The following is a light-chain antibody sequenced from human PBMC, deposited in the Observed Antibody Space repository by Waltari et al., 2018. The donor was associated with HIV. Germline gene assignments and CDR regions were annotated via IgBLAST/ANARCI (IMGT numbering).Light chain of an antibody. J-gene: IGKJ1*01. CDR1: ENIGNW. V-gene: IGKV1-5*03. CDR2: RAS. CDR3: QQYNVYPWT. Sequence: DIEITQSASTLSASVGATVPITCRTSENIGNWLAWYQMKPGKAPDPLIYRASTLKSGVPARFSGRGSGTEFALTVRGLQPDDFGTFFCQQYNVYPWTFGQGTRVDLK.